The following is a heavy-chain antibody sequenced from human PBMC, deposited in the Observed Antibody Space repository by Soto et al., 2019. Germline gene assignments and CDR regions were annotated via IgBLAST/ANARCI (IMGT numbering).Heavy chain of an antibody. Sequence: GGSLRLSCAASGFTFDDYGMHWVRQGPGKGLEWVSGITWNSATIGYAASVKGRFTISRDNAKNSLYLQMSSLTTEDTAVYYCAKDRWARETIDVWGQGTTVTVS. CDR2: ITWNSATI. J-gene: IGHJ6*02. CDR3: AKDRWARETIDV. CDR1: GFTFDDYG. V-gene: IGHV3-9*01.